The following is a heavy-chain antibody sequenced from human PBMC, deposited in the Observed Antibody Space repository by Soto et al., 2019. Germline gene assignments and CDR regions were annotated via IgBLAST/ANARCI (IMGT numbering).Heavy chain of an antibody. CDR2: INAYNGNT. J-gene: IGHJ6*02. Sequence: QVQLVQSGAEVKNPGASVKVSCKASGYSFTRYGIGWARQAPGQGLAWMGWINAYNGNTNYAQNLQGRLTLTTDTSTTTSYMESRSLRSNDTAIYYCAMVDVYVTPSPQDVWGQGTTVSISS. CDR1: GYSFTRYG. V-gene: IGHV1-18*01. CDR3: AMVDVYVTPSPQDV. D-gene: IGHD3-16*01.